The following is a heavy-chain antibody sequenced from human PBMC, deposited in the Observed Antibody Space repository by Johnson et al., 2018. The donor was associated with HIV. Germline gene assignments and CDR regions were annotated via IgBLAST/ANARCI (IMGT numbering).Heavy chain of an antibody. Sequence: QVQLVESGGGVVRPGGSLRLSCAASGFTFDDYGMSWVRQAPGKGLEWVAVIWYDGSDKYYADSVKGRFTISRDNSRNTVYLQMNSLRAEDTAVYYCVRDRGTMLLDGAFDIWGQGTKVSVSS. D-gene: IGHD3-10*01. J-gene: IGHJ3*02. CDR3: VRDRGTMLLDGAFDI. V-gene: IGHV3-33*08. CDR2: IWYDGSDK. CDR1: GFTFDDYG.